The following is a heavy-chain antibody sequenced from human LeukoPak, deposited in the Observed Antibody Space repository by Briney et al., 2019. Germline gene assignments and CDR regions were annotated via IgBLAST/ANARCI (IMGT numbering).Heavy chain of an antibody. Sequence: GGSLRLSCAASGFTFSNYNMNWVRQAPGKGLEWVSSISSSSSYIYYADSVKGRFTISRDNAKNSLYLQMNSLRAEDTAVYYCARDSVGAALGYWGQGTLVTVSS. V-gene: IGHV3-21*01. CDR2: ISSSSSYI. J-gene: IGHJ4*02. D-gene: IGHD3-10*01. CDR3: ARDSVGAALGY. CDR1: GFTFSNYN.